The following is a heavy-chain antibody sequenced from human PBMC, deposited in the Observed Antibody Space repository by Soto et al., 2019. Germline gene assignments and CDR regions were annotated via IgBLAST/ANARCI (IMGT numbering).Heavy chain of an antibody. D-gene: IGHD2-2*01. CDR2: ISSNGDST. CDR1: VFTFSIFS. CDR3: VNTRSKVQIPHN. J-gene: IGHJ4*02. Sequence: GGSLRLSCSSSVFTFSIFSMHLVRQAPGKGLEYVSGISSNGDSTYYADSVKGRFTISRDNSKNTLYLQMSSLRAVDTAVYYSVNTRSKVQIPHNWGQGTLVTVSS. V-gene: IGHV3-64D*06.